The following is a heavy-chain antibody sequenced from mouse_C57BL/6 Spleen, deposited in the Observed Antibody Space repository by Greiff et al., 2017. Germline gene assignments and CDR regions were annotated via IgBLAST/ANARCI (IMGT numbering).Heavy chain of an antibody. CDR3: ARGGYYDYDDGAWFAY. CDR1: GYTFTSYW. CDR2: INPSSGYT. D-gene: IGHD2-4*01. Sequence: QVHVKQSGAELAKPGASVKLSCKASGYTFTSYWMHWVKQRPGQGLEWIGYINPSSGYTKYNQKFKDKATLTADKSSSTAYMQLSSLTYEDSAVYYCARGGYYDYDDGAWFAYWGQGTLVTVSA. V-gene: IGHV1-7*01. J-gene: IGHJ3*01.